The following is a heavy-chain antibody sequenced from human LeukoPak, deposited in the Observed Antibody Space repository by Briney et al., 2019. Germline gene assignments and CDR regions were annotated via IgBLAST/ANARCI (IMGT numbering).Heavy chain of an antibody. V-gene: IGHV1-69*05. CDR2: IIPIFGTA. J-gene: IGHJ4*02. CDR3: ASHPPPNYYDSSGSPLDY. D-gene: IGHD3-22*01. CDR1: GGTFSSYA. Sequence: ASVKVSCKASGGTFSSYAISWVRQAPGQGLEWMGGIIPIFGTANYAQKFQGRVTITTDESTSTAYMELSSLRSDDTAVYYCASHPPPNYYDSSGSPLDYWGQGTLVSVSS.